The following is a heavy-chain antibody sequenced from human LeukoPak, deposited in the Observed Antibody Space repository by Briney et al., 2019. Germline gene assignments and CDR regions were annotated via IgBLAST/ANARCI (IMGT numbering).Heavy chain of an antibody. CDR3: AREQPYYYGSGAYYFDY. V-gene: IGHV4-30-4*01. CDR1: GGSFSDYY. CDR2: IYYSGST. Sequence: SETLSLTCAVYGGSFSDYYWSWIRQPPGKGLEWIGYIYYSGSTYYNPSLKSRVTISVDTSKNQFSLKLSSVTAADTAVYYCAREQPYYYGSGAYYFDYWGQGTLVTVSS. J-gene: IGHJ4*02. D-gene: IGHD3-10*01.